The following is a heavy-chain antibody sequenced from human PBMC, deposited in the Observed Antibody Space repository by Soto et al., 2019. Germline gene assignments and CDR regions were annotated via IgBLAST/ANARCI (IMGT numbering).Heavy chain of an antibody. D-gene: IGHD6-19*01. CDR3: AKDGSPSGWYDGFFDY. CDR2: ISGSGGST. J-gene: IGHJ4*02. Sequence: GESLKISCAASGFTFSSYAMSWVRQAPGKGLEWVSAISGSGGSTYYADSVKGRFTISRDNSKNTLYLQMNSLRAEDTAVYYCAKDGSPSGWYDGFFDYWGQGTLVTVSS. CDR1: GFTFSSYA. V-gene: IGHV3-23*01.